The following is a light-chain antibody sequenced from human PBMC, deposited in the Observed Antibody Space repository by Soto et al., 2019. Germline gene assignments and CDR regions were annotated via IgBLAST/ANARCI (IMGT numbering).Light chain of an antibody. Sequence: QSALTQPASVSGSPGQSITISCTGTSSAVGSQNFVSWYQQHPGKAPRLVIYEGSKRPSGVSYRFSASKSGNTASLTISGLQAEDEADYYCCSYAGSSTSWVFGGGTKLTVL. V-gene: IGLV2-23*01. CDR1: SSAVGSQNF. J-gene: IGLJ3*02. CDR3: CSYAGSSTSWV. CDR2: EGS.